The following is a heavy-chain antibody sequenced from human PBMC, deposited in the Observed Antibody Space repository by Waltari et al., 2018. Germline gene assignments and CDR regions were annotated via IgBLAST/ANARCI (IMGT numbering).Heavy chain of an antibody. Sequence: QVQLVESGGGVFQPGRSRRLSCAASGFSFSNYGMHWVRQAPGKGLEWVAIISDDVSKKFYADSVKGRFASSRDNSKNTLYLQMNSLRAEDTAVYYCAKDRAVGGYYMDVWGKGTTVTVSS. V-gene: IGHV3-30*18. J-gene: IGHJ6*03. CDR1: GFSFSNYG. CDR3: AKDRAVGGYYMDV. CDR2: ISDDVSKK. D-gene: IGHD6-19*01.